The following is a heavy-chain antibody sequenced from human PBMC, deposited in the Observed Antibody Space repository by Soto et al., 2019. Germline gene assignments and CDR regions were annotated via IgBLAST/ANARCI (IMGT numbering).Heavy chain of an antibody. J-gene: IGHJ4*02. V-gene: IGHV3-48*01. CDR3: ARGSTDAYPGSRIFDF. CDR1: GFKISSSS. CDR2: ISDSGSNT. D-gene: IGHD3-10*01. Sequence: EVQLVESGGGLVQPGGSLRLSCAAFGFKISSSSMNWVRQAPGRGLEWVAYISDSGSNTLYADSVKGRFTVSRDTAKNTLYLQMSSLRVEDSAVYYCARGSTDAYPGSRIFDFWGRGTLVTVSA.